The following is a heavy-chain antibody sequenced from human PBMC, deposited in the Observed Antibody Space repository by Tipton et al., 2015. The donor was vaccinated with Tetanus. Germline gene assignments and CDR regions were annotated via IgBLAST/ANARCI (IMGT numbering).Heavy chain of an antibody. CDR2: INHSGST. V-gene: IGHV4-34*01. CDR3: ATLTTVVTPRWYFDL. J-gene: IGHJ2*01. Sequence: TLSLTCAVYGGSFSGYYWSWIRQPPGKGLEWIGEINHSGSTKYNPSLKSRVTISVDTSKNQFSLKVTSVTAADTAVYYCATLTTVVTPRWYFDLWGRGTQVTVSS. CDR1: GGSFSGYY. D-gene: IGHD4-23*01.